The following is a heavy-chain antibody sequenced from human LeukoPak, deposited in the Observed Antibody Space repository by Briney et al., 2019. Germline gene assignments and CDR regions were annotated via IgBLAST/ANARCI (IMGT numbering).Heavy chain of an antibody. CDR1: GGSFSGYY. V-gene: IGHV4-34*01. CDR3: ARVRNGDFWSGYYPKAYYYYYYMDV. CDR2: INHSGST. Sequence: SETLSLTCAVYGGSFSGYYWSWIRQPPGKGLEWIGEINHSGSTNYNPSLKSRVTISVDTSKNQFSLKLSSVTAADTAVYYCARVRNGDFWSGYYPKAYYYYYYMDVWGKGTTVTVSS. D-gene: IGHD3-3*01. J-gene: IGHJ6*03.